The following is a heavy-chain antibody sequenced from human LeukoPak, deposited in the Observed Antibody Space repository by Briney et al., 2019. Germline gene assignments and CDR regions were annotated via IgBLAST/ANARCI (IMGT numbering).Heavy chain of an antibody. Sequence: ASVKVSCKASGYTFTGYYMHWVRQAPGHGLEGMGLINPNSGGTNYAQKFQCRVTMTRDTSISTAYMALSRLRSADTAVYCCAREPEEIAAAGTFYYWGQGTLVTVSS. V-gene: IGHV1-2*02. J-gene: IGHJ4*02. CDR3: AREPEEIAAAGTFYY. CDR1: GYTFTGYY. D-gene: IGHD6-13*01. CDR2: INPNSGGT.